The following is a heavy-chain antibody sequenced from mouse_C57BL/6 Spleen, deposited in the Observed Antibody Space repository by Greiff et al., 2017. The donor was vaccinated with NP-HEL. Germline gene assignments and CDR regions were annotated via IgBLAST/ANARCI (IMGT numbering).Heavy chain of an antibody. J-gene: IGHJ3*01. CDR1: GYAFSSSW. V-gene: IGHV1-82*01. CDR3: ARERTEGFAY. D-gene: IGHD4-1*01. Sequence: VQLQQSGPELVKPGASVKISCKASGYAFSSSWMNWVKQRPGKGLEWIGRIYPGDGDTNYNGKFKGKATLTADKSSSTAYMQRSSLTSEDSAVYFCARERTEGFAYWGQGTLVTVSA. CDR2: IYPGDGDT.